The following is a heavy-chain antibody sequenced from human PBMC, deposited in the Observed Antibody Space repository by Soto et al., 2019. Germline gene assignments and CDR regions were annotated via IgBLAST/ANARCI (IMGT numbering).Heavy chain of an antibody. CDR2: IYYSGST. D-gene: IGHD3-3*01. CDR1: GGSISSGGYY. Sequence: SETLSLTCTVSGGSISSGGYYWSWIRQHPGKGLEWIGYIYYSGSTYYNPSLKSRVTISVDTSKNQFSLKLSSVTAADTAVYYCAREPGITIFGVEEDAFDIWGQGTMVTVSS. V-gene: IGHV4-31*03. CDR3: AREPGITIFGVEEDAFDI. J-gene: IGHJ3*02.